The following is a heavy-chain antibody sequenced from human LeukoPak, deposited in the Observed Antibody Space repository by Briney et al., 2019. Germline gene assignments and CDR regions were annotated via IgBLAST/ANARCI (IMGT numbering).Heavy chain of an antibody. J-gene: IGHJ4*02. D-gene: IGHD3-10*01. V-gene: IGHV3-30*18. CDR2: ISYDGSNK. CDR1: GFTFSTYG. Sequence: GRSLRLSCAASGFTFSTYGMHWVRQAPGKGLEWVAVISYDGSNKYYADSVKGRFTISRDNSKNTLYLQMNSLRAEDTAVYYCAKDSDRYGTGWNFDYWGQGTLVTASS. CDR3: AKDSDRYGTGWNFDY.